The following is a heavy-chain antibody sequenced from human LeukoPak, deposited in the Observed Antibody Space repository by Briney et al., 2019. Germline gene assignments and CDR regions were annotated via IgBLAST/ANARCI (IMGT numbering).Heavy chain of an antibody. V-gene: IGHV3-21*01. CDR1: GFTFSSYS. Sequence: GGSLRLSCAASGFTFSSYSMNWVRRAPGKGLEWVSSISSGGSYIYYADSVKGRFTISRDNAKNSLYLQMNSLRAEDTAVYYCARGVMDGTTPLTKLDYWGQGTLVTVSS. D-gene: IGHD2/OR15-2a*01. CDR2: ISSGGSYI. J-gene: IGHJ4*02. CDR3: ARGVMDGTTPLTKLDY.